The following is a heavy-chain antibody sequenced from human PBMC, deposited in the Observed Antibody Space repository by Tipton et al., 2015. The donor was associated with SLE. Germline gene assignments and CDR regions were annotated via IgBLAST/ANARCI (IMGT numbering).Heavy chain of an antibody. J-gene: IGHJ2*01. D-gene: IGHD7-27*01. Sequence: SLRLSCAASGFTFSSYAMHWVRQAPGKGLEWVAVISYDGSNKYYADSVKGRFTISRDNSKNTLYLQMNSLRAEDTAVYYCATLMELGMPFWYFDLWGRGTLVTVSS. CDR3: ATLMELGMPFWYFDL. V-gene: IGHV3-30-3*01. CDR2: ISYDGSNK. CDR1: GFTFSSYA.